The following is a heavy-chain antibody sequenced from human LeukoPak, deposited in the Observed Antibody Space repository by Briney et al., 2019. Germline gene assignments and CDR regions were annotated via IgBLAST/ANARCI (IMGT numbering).Heavy chain of an antibody. Sequence: SETLSLTCTVSGGSISIGAYYWGWVRQPPGEGLEWIGSVHYSGSTYYNPSLMSRVTISVDTSKNQFSLKLSSVTAADTAVYLCASRSGYTYGWSWGQGTMVTVSS. J-gene: IGHJ3*01. D-gene: IGHD5-18*01. CDR1: GGSISIGAYY. V-gene: IGHV4-39*07. CDR3: ASRSGYTYGWS. CDR2: VHYSGST.